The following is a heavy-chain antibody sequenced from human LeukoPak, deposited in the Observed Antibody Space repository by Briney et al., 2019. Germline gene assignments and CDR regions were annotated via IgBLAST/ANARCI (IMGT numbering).Heavy chain of an antibody. CDR1: GFTFSSYA. Sequence: GGSLRLSCSASGFTFSSYAMHWVRQAPARGLEWVAVIPYDGSNNYYAASVKGRFTISRDNSKNTLYLQMNSLRAEDTAVYYCARDYYGSGSYYNVPHYGMDVWGKGTTVTVSS. CDR3: ARDYYGSGSYYNVPHYGMDV. D-gene: IGHD3-10*01. CDR2: IPYDGSNN. J-gene: IGHJ6*04. V-gene: IGHV3-30*04.